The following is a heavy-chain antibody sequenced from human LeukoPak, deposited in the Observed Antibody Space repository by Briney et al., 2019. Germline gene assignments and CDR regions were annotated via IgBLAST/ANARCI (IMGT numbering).Heavy chain of an antibody. V-gene: IGHV3-23*01. J-gene: IGHJ4*02. Sequence: PGGSLRLSCAASGFTFSSYAMSWVRQAPGKGLEWVSFISPSGDRTSNADSVKGRFTISRDNSKNTLYLQMNSLRAEDTAVYYCAREWWNHSSGRGYYFDYWGQGTLVTVSS. D-gene: IGHD6-19*01. CDR1: GFTFSSYA. CDR2: ISPSGDRT. CDR3: AREWWNHSSGRGYYFDY.